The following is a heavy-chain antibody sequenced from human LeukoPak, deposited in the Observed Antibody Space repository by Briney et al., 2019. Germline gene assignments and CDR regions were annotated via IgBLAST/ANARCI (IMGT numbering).Heavy chain of an antibody. CDR3: ATLEDYGDYAGHYFDY. J-gene: IGHJ4*02. CDR2: FDPEDGET. Sequence: ASVKVSCKVSGYTLTELSMHWVRQAPGKGLEWMGGFDPEDGETIYAQKFQGRVTMTEDTSTDTAYMELSSLTPENTAVYYCATLEDYGDYAGHYFDYWGQGTLVTVSS. V-gene: IGHV1-24*01. CDR1: GYTLTELS. D-gene: IGHD4-17*01.